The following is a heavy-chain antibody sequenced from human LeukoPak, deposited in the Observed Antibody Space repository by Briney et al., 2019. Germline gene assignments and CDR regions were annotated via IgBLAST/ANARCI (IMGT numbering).Heavy chain of an antibody. Sequence: GGSLRLSCTASGFSFSNHYMRWIRQAPGKGLEWVANINEDGSNKWHLGSVKGRFTVSRDNARNSLYLQMNGLRVEDTAVYYCTRVIVAVPGYFDYFDFWGQGVLVTVS. D-gene: IGHD6-19*01. V-gene: IGHV3-7*01. CDR1: GFSFSNHY. J-gene: IGHJ4*02. CDR3: TRVIVAVPGYFDYFDF. CDR2: INEDGSNK.